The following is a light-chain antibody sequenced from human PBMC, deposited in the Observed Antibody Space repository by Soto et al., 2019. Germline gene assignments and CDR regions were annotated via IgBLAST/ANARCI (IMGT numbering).Light chain of an antibody. CDR3: QQYGASPFT. CDR1: QSVTTTY. V-gene: IGKV3-20*01. J-gene: IGKJ3*01. Sequence: EIVLTQSPGTLSLSPGERATLSCRASQSVTTTYLAWYQQKLGQAPRLLVYGASSRATGIPDRFSGSGSRTDFTLTISRLEPEDFAVYYCQQYGASPFTFGPGTRVEI. CDR2: GAS.